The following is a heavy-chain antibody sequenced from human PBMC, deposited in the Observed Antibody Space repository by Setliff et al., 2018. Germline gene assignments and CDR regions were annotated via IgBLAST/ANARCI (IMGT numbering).Heavy chain of an antibody. D-gene: IGHD1-26*01. J-gene: IGHJ4*02. CDR1: GFTFRGFA. CDR2: IRLDGSNR. CDR3: AIGGVQRRSSGTYFWN. V-gene: IGHV3-30*02. Sequence: PGGSLRLSCAASGFTFRGFAMHWVRQAPGKGLEWVAFIRLDGSNRDYADSVKGRFTISRDNSKNTLSLQMNNLRAEDTAVYYCAIGGVQRRSSGTYFWNWGQGTLVTVSS.